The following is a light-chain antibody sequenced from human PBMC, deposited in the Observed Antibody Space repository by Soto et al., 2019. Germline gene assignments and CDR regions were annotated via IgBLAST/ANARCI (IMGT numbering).Light chain of an antibody. Sequence: QSVLTQPASISESPGQSITISCTGTGSAVGTYNLVSWYQQHPGKAPNLIIYEGNKRPSGVSRRFSGSKSANTASLTISGLQAEDEAEYYCCSYVDTSAFVRFGGGTKLTVL. J-gene: IGLJ3*02. V-gene: IGLV2-23*03. CDR1: GSAVGTYNL. CDR2: EGN. CDR3: CSYVDTSAFVR.